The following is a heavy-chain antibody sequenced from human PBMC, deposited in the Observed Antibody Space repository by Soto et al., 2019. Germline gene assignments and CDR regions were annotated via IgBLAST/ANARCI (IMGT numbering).Heavy chain of an antibody. V-gene: IGHV1-2*02. CDR2: INPNSGGT. CDR1: GYTFTGYY. CDR3: ETSGGYYDSSGSY. Sequence: XSVKVSCKASGYTFTGYYMHWGRQAPGQGLEWMGWINPNSGGTSYAQKFQGRVTMTRDTSISTAYMELSRLRSDDTAVYYCETSGGYYDSSGSYWGQGTLVTVSS. D-gene: IGHD3-22*01. J-gene: IGHJ4*02.